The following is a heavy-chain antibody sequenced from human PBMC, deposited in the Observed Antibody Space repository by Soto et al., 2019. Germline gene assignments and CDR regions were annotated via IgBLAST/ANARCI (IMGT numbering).Heavy chain of an antibody. CDR2: IYFDGITT. V-gene: IGHV3-74*01. D-gene: IGHD1-26*01. Sequence: PGGSLRLSCTASGFTFNTHWIHWVRQAPGKGLVWVSRIYFDGITTNYADSVKGRLTVSRDNAKNTVYLHVNTLRDEDAAVYYCARGGAMGVDYWGQGTLVTVS. CDR3: ARGGAMGVDY. CDR1: GFTFNTHW. J-gene: IGHJ4*02.